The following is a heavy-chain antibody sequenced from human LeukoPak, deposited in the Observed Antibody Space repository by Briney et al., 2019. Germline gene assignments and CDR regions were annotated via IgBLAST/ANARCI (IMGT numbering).Heavy chain of an antibody. J-gene: IGHJ4*02. Sequence: SESLSLTCTVSGGSISSYYWSWIRQPPGKGLEWIGYIYYTGSTNYNPSLKSRVTISVDTSKNQFSLKLSSVTAADTAVYYCASLNGGNWGQGTLVTVSS. D-gene: IGHD3-16*01. CDR2: IYYTGST. CDR3: ASLNGGN. V-gene: IGHV4-59*01. CDR1: GGSISSYY.